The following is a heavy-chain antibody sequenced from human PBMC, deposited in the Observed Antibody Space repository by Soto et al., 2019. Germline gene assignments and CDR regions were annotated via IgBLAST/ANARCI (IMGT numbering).Heavy chain of an antibody. V-gene: IGHV4-31*03. CDR3: ARAPPRRWELLIDY. Sequence: SETLSLTCTVSGGSISSGGYYWSWIRQHPGKGLEWIGYIYYSGSTYYNPSLKSRVTISVDTSKNQFSLKLSSVTAADTAVYYCARAPPRRWELLIDYWGQGTLVTVSS. J-gene: IGHJ4*02. CDR1: GGSISSGGYY. CDR2: IYYSGST. D-gene: IGHD1-26*01.